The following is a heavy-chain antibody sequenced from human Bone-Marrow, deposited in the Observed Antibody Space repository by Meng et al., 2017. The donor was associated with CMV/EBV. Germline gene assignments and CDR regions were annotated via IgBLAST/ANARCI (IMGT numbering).Heavy chain of an antibody. CDR2: ISSSSSYI. Sequence: GESLKISCAASGFTFSSYSMNWVRQAPGKGLEWVSSISSSSSYIYYADSVKGRFTISRDNAKNSLYLQMNSLRAEDTAVYYCARVVGEGGYGGSGYWGQGTLVTVSS. CDR1: GFTFSSYS. J-gene: IGHJ4*02. CDR3: ARVVGEGGYGGSGY. D-gene: IGHD5-12*01. V-gene: IGHV3-21*01.